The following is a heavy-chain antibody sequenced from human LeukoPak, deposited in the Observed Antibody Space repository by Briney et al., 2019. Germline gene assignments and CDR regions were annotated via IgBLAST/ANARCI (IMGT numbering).Heavy chain of an antibody. Sequence: PSETLSLTCTVSGGSISSYYWSWIRQPPGKGLEWIGYIYYSGSTNYNPSLKSRVTISVDTSKNQFSLKLSSVTAADTAVYYCARDRYYYDSSGYYAFDIWGQGTMVTVSS. CDR1: GGSISSYY. V-gene: IGHV4-59*01. J-gene: IGHJ3*02. CDR2: IYYSGST. CDR3: ARDRYYYDSSGYYAFDI. D-gene: IGHD3-22*01.